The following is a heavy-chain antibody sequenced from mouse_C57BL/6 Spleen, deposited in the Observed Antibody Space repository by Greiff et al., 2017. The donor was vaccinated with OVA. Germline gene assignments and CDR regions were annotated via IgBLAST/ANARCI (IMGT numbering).Heavy chain of an antibody. CDR3: ARGSFYGSSHFDY. J-gene: IGHJ2*01. CDR1: GYTFTGYW. V-gene: IGHV1-9*01. D-gene: IGHD1-1*01. CDR2: ILPGSGST. Sequence: VKLQQSGAELMKPGASVKLSCKATGYTFTGYWIEWVKQRPGHGLEWIGEILPGSGSTNYNEKFKGKATFTADTSSNTAYMQLSSLTTEDSAIYYCARGSFYGSSHFDYWGQGTTLTVSS.